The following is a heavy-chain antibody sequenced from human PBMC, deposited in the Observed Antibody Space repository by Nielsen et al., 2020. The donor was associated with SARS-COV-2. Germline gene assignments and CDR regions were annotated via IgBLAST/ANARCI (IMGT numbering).Heavy chain of an antibody. V-gene: IGHV4-31*03. CDR2: IYYSGST. CDR3: ARVRSSSSVYYYYYMDV. D-gene: IGHD6-6*01. CDR1: GGSISSGGYY. Sequence: SETLSLTCTVSGGSISSGGYYWSWIRQHPGKGLEWIGYIYYSGSTYYNPSLKSRVTISVDTSKNQFSLKLSSVTAADTAVYYCARVRSSSSVYYYYYMDVWGKGTTVTVPS. J-gene: IGHJ6*03.